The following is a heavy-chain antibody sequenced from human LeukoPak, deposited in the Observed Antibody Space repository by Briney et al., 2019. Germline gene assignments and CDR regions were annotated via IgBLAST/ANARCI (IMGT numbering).Heavy chain of an antibody. CDR2: IKNDGSEK. J-gene: IGHJ4*02. Sequence: GGSLRLSCATSGFTFSTYWMSWVRQPPGKGLEWVANIKNDGSEKYYVDSVKGRFTISRDNAKNSLYLQMNSLRAEDTAVYHCARLGTAEGTLEDYWGQGTLVIVSS. CDR1: GFTFSTYW. D-gene: IGHD6-13*01. V-gene: IGHV3-7*01. CDR3: ARLGTAEGTLEDY.